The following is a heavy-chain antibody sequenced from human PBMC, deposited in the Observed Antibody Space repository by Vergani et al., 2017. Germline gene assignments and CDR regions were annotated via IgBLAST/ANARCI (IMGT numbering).Heavy chain of an antibody. CDR2: IYPGDSDT. V-gene: IGHV5-51*01. Sequence: EVQLVQSGAEVKKPGESLKISCKGSGYSFTSYWIGWVRQMPGKGLEWMGIIYPGDSDTIYSPSFQGQVTISAEKSTSTAYLQWSSLKASDTAIYYCTRHVPCGDGACLHFDHWGQGTQVTVSS. CDR3: TRHVPCGDGACLHFDH. J-gene: IGHJ4*02. CDR1: GYSFTSYW. D-gene: IGHD2-21*01.